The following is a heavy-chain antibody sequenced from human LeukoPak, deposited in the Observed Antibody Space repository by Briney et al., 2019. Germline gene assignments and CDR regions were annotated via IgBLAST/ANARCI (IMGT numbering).Heavy chain of an antibody. CDR2: ISNSSSYI. J-gene: IGHJ4*02. Sequence: GGSLRLSCAASGFPFSSYSMNWVRQAPGKGLEWVSSISNSSSYIYYADSVKGRFTISRDNAKNSLYLQMNSLRAEDTAVYYCARDAPSSGWYYFDYWGQGTLVTVSS. V-gene: IGHV3-21*01. CDR3: ARDAPSSGWYYFDY. CDR1: GFPFSSYS. D-gene: IGHD6-19*01.